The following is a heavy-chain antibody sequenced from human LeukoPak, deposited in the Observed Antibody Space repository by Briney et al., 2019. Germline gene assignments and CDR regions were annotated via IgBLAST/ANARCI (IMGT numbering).Heavy chain of an antibody. D-gene: IGHD2-8*01. J-gene: IGHJ4*02. CDR3: ARAGGYCTNGVCYLTKPFVY. CDR1: GFTFSSYG. Sequence: PGGSLRLSCAASGFTFSSYGIHWVRQAPGKGLEWVAVIWYDGSNKYYADSVKGRFTISRDNSKNTLYLQMNSPRAEDTAVYYCARAGGYCTNGVCYLTKPFVYWGQGTLVTVSS. V-gene: IGHV3-33*01. CDR2: IWYDGSNK.